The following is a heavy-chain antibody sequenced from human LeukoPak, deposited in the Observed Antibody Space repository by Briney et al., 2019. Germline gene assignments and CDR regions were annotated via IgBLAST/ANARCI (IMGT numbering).Heavy chain of an antibody. J-gene: IGHJ5*02. D-gene: IGHD6-19*01. Sequence: PGGSLRLSCAASGFTFSSYSKNWVRQAPGKGLEWVSSISSSSSFIYYADSVKGRFTISRDNAKNSLYLQMNSLRAEDTAVYYCARLAVAALEFDPWGQGTLVTVSS. CDR3: ARLAVAALEFDP. CDR2: ISSSSSFI. CDR1: GFTFSSYS. V-gene: IGHV3-21*01.